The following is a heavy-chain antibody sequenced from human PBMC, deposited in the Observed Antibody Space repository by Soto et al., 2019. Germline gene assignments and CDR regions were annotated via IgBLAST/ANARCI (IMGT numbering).Heavy chain of an antibody. V-gene: IGHV4-39*01. CDR1: GGSISSSSYY. J-gene: IGHJ5*02. CDR2: IYYSGST. Sequence: QLQLQESGPGLVKPSETLSLTCTVSGGSISSSSYYWGWIRQPPGKGLEWIGSIYYSGSTYYNPSPTSRVTISVDTSKTQFSLKLISVTAADTAVYHCARQIFWVVVAATPDLYWFDPWGQGTLVTVSS. D-gene: IGHD2-15*01. CDR3: ARQIFWVVVAATPDLYWFDP.